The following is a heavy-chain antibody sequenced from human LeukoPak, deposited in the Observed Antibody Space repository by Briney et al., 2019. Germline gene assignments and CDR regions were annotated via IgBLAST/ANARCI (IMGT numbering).Heavy chain of an antibody. CDR3: ARSSGYYNDVFDVGWFDP. CDR1: GFTFSSYG. D-gene: IGHD3-22*01. Sequence: GGSLRLSCAASGFTFSSYGMHWVRQAPGKGLEWVAVISYDGSNKYYADSVKGRFTISRDNSKNTLYLQMNSLRAEDTAVYYCARSSGYYNDVFDVGWFDPWGQGTLVTVSS. CDR2: ISYDGSNK. V-gene: IGHV3-30*03. J-gene: IGHJ5*02.